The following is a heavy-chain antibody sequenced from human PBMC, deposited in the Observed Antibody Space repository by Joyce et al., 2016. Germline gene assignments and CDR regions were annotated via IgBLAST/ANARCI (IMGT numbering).Heavy chain of an antibody. CDR1: GLPLRDYG. V-gene: IGHV3-30*18. Sequence: QVQLVESGGGVVQPGRSLRLSCAASGLPLRDYGVHWVRQAPGKGREVVVVISYDGIYKCYADSVKGRFTISRDKSKNTGFLEMNSLRTEDTAVYYCAKILTATYSSGWFLDYWGQGTLVTVSS. CDR2: ISYDGIYK. J-gene: IGHJ4*02. D-gene: IGHD6-25*01. CDR3: AKILTATYSSGWFLDY.